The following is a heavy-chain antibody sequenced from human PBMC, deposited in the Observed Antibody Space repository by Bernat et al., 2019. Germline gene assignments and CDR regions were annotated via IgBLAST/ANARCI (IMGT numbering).Heavy chain of an antibody. CDR2: FDPEDGET. CDR3: ATVQGDY. V-gene: IGHV1-24*01. J-gene: IGHJ4*02. CDR1: GYTFTNYG. Sequence: QVQLVQSGAEVKKPGASVKVSCKASGYTFTNYGVNWVRQAPGQGLEWMGGFDPEDGETIYAQKFQGRVTMTEDTSTDTAYMELSSLRSEDTAVYYCATVQGDYWGQGTLVTVSS. D-gene: IGHD4-11*01.